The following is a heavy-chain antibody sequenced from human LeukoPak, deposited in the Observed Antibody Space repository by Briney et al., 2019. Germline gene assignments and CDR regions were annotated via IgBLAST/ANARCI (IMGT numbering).Heavy chain of an antibody. J-gene: IGHJ6*02. V-gene: IGHV3-23*01. D-gene: IGHD3-10*01. CDR1: GFPFSTYS. CDR3: AKVQYVYYGSGSYDMDV. CDR2: ISGIGNST. Sequence: GGSLRLSCAASGFPFSTYSMNWVRQAPGKGLEWVSAISGIGNSTYYADSVKGRFTISRDNSKNTLYLQMNSLSAEDTAVYYCAKVQYVYYGSGSYDMDVWGQGTPVTVSS.